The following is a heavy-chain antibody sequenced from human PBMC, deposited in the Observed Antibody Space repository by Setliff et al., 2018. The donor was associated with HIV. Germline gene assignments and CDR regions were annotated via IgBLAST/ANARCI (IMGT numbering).Heavy chain of an antibody. CDR3: TRHRGPPWDAFDI. V-gene: IGHV4-39*01. Sequence: SETLSLTRSVSGGSITSSGYHWGWIRQPPGKELEWIGNIYYSGDIFYNASLRSRLTLSVDTSKNQFSLKLNSVTASDTAMYYCTRHRGPPWDAFDIWGQGTMVTVSS. J-gene: IGHJ3*02. CDR1: GGSITSSGYH. CDR2: IYYSGDI.